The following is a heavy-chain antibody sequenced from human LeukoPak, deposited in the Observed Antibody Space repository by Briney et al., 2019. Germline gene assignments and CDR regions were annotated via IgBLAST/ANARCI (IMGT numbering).Heavy chain of an antibody. V-gene: IGHV4-61*01. D-gene: IGHD1-1*01. CDR2: IYYNGST. Sequence: SETLSLTCTVSGGSVSSGSYYWSWIRQPPGKGLEWIGYIYYNGSTNYNPSLKSRVTISVDTSKNQFSLKLSSVTAADTAVYYCARESERGLERRWGQGTLVTVSS. J-gene: IGHJ4*02. CDR3: ARESERGLERR. CDR1: GGSVSSGSYY.